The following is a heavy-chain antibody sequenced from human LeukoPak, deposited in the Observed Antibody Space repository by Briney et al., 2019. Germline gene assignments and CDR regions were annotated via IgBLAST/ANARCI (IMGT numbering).Heavy chain of an antibody. Sequence: GGSLRLSCVDSGITFSKYWMNWVRQAPGKGLEWVANMKHDGNEKHYVDSVEGRFTISRDNAKSSLYLQMNNLRAEDTAVYYCARDLGHSGYDLYDYWGQGTLVTVSS. CDR2: MKHDGNEK. CDR3: ARDLGHSGYDLYDY. CDR1: GITFSKYW. V-gene: IGHV3-7*01. J-gene: IGHJ4*02. D-gene: IGHD5-12*01.